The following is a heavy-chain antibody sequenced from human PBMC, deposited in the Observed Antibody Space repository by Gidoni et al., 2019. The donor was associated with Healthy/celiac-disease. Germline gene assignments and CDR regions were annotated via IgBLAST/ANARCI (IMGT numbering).Heavy chain of an antibody. CDR2: ISYDGSNK. J-gene: IGHJ4*02. D-gene: IGHD2-15*01. CDR3: ARDITGAGVVVAAISGY. Sequence: QVQLVESGGGVVPPGRPLRVYCASSRFTFSSSALHWVRQAPGKGLEWVAVISYDGSNKYYADSVKGRFTISRDNSKNTLYLQMNSLRAEDTAVYYCARDITGAGVVVAAISGYWGQGTLVTVSS. V-gene: IGHV3-30-3*01. CDR1: RFTFSSSA.